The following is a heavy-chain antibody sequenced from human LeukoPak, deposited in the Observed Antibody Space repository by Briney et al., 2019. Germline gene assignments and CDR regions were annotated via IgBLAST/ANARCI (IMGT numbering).Heavy chain of an antibody. CDR2: ISYDGSNK. D-gene: IGHD3-22*01. Sequence: PGGSLRLSCAASGFTFSSYGMHWVRQAPGKGLEWVAVISYDGSNKYYADSVKGRFTISRDNSKNTLYLQMNSLRAEDTAVYYCARDQGYYYDSALDIWGQGTMVTVSS. CDR1: GFTFSSYG. V-gene: IGHV3-30*03. CDR3: ARDQGYYYDSALDI. J-gene: IGHJ3*02.